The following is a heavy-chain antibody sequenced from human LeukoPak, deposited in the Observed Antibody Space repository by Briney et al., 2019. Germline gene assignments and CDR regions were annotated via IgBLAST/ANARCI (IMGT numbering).Heavy chain of an antibody. CDR3: AAAGPPYYYDSSGYYYYYGMDV. Sequence: SVKVSCKASGFTFTSSAMQWVRQARGQRLEWIGWIVVGSGNTNYALKFQERVTITRDMSTSTAYMELSSLRSEDTAVYYCAAAGPPYYYDSSGYYYYYGMDVWGQGTTVTVSS. CDR1: GFTFTSSA. J-gene: IGHJ6*02. D-gene: IGHD3-22*01. CDR2: IVVGSGNT. V-gene: IGHV1-58*02.